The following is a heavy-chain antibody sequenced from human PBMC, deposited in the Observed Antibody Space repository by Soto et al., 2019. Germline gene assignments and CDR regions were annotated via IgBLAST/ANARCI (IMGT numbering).Heavy chain of an antibody. V-gene: IGHV1-18*01. Sequence: QVQLVQSGGEVKKPGASVKVSCKTSGYSFTTYGISWVRQAPGQGLEWMGWISGYNGNTNYAQKFQRRVTMTTDTSTSTAYMGLRSLRSDDTAVYYCAREGPAPYYYYGMDVWGQGSTVAVSS. CDR2: ISGYNGNT. J-gene: IGHJ6*02. CDR1: GYSFTTYG. CDR3: AREGPAPYYYYGMDV.